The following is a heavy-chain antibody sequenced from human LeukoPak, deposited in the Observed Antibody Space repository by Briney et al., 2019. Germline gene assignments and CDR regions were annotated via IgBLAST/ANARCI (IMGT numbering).Heavy chain of an antibody. J-gene: IGHJ4*02. Sequence: GGSLRLSCAASGFTFSSYAMSWVRLAPGKGLEWVSAISGSGGSTYYADSVKGRFTISRDNSKNTLYLQMNSLRAEDTAVYYCAKTRVTMVRGAIDYWGQGTLVTVSS. CDR1: GFTFSSYA. CDR3: AKTRVTMVRGAIDY. CDR2: ISGSGGST. D-gene: IGHD3-10*01. V-gene: IGHV3-23*01.